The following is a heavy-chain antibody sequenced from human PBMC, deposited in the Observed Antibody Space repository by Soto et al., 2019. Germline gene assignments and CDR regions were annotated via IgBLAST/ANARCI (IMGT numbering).Heavy chain of an antibody. CDR1: GYSISSGYY. D-gene: IGHD2-15*01. V-gene: IGHV4-38-2*01. CDR3: AMGYCSGGSCYLTENWFDP. J-gene: IGHJ5*02. CDR2: IYHSGST. Sequence: PSETLSLTCAVSGYSISSGYYWGWIRQPPGKGLEWIGSIYHSGSTYYNPSLKSRVTISVDTSKNQFSLKLSSVTAADTAVYYCAMGYCSGGSCYLTENWFDPWGQGTLVTVS.